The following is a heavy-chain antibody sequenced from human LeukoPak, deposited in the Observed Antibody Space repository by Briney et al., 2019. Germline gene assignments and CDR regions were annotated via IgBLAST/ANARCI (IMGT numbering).Heavy chain of an antibody. CDR3: AREYSWDPFDY. CDR2: ISSGSATI. Sequence: GGSLRLSCAASGFIFSGYNMNWVRQAPGKGLEWVSFISSGSATIYYADSVKGRFTISRDNAKNSLYLQMDSLRAEDTALYYCAREYSWDPFDYWGQGTLVTVSS. D-gene: IGHD1-1*01. V-gene: IGHV3-48*01. J-gene: IGHJ4*02. CDR1: GFIFSGYN.